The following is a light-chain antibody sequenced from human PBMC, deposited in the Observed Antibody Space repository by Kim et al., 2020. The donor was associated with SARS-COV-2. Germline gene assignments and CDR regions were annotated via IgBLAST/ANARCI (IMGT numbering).Light chain of an antibody. Sequence: SYELTQPPSVSVSPGQTASITCSGDKLGDKYACWYQQKPGQSPVLVIYQDSKRPSGIPERFSGSNSGTTAPLKLTKPQAQDENDHYCQAWDSNVVFG. CDR1: KLGDKY. J-gene: IGLJ2*01. CDR3: QAWDSNVV. V-gene: IGLV3-1*01. CDR2: QDS.